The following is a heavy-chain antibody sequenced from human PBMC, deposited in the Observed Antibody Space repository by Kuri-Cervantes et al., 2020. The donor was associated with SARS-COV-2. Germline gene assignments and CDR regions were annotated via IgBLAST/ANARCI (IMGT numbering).Heavy chain of an antibody. J-gene: IGHJ4*02. CDR1: GGSISSGSYY. D-gene: IGHD3-3*01. CDR3: ANNPNYDFWSGYFDY. Sequence: LRLSCTVSGGSISSGSYYWSWIRQPAGKGLEWIGRIYTSGSTNYNPSLKSRVTISVDTSKNQFSLKLSSVTAADTAVYYCANNPNYDFWSGYFDYWGQGTLVTVSS. CDR2: IYTSGST. V-gene: IGHV4-61*02.